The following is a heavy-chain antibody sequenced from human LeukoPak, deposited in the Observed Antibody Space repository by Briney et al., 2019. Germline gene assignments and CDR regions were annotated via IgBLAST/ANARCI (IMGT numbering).Heavy chain of an antibody. V-gene: IGHV3-23*01. CDR1: GFTFNTYG. CDR2: ISGSGGAT. CDR3: ARGGVDYYGSGTYYLMYYFDY. J-gene: IGHJ4*02. Sequence: PGGSLRLSCAASGFTFNTYGMSWVRQAPGKGLEWVSGISGSGGATYYADSVKGRFTISRDDPRNTLYLQMNSLRAEDTAVYFCARGGVDYYGSGTYYLMYYFDYWGQGALVTVSS. D-gene: IGHD3-10*01.